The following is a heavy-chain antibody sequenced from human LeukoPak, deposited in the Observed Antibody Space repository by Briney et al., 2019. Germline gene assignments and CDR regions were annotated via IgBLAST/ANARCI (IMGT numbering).Heavy chain of an antibody. V-gene: IGHV4-61*01. CDR3: ARGGIAAAGSLWFDP. CDR2: LYPSGST. Sequence: PSETLSLTCTVSGGSVSSGSYYWSWIRQAPGKGLEWIGYLYPSGSTHYSPSLRSRVTISVDTSKNRFSLKLSSVTAADTAVYYCARGGIAAAGSLWFDPWGQGTLVTVSS. CDR1: GGSVSSGSYY. D-gene: IGHD6-13*01. J-gene: IGHJ5*02.